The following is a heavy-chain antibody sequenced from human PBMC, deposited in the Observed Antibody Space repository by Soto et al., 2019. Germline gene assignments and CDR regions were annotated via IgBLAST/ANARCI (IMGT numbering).Heavy chain of an antibody. D-gene: IGHD5-12*01. CDR2: ISAYNGNT. V-gene: IGHV1-18*01. Sequence: ASVKVSCKASGYTFTSYGISWVRQAPGQGLEWMGWISAYNGNTNYAQKLQGRVTMTTDTSTSTAYMELRSLRSDDTAVYYCARVYSGYDGVDYYYYYMDVWGKGTTVTVSS. CDR1: GYTFTSYG. CDR3: ARVYSGYDGVDYYYYYMDV. J-gene: IGHJ6*03.